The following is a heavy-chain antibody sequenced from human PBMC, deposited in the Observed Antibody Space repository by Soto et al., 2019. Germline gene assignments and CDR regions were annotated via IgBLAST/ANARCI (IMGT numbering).Heavy chain of an antibody. V-gene: IGHV3-30*18. J-gene: IGHJ6*02. CDR2: VSYDGSFK. Sequence: QVQLVESGGGVVQPGGSLRLSCEASGFTFSKFGIHWVRQAPGKGLEWVAVVSYDGSFKYYADSVKGRFTISRDNSKNILYLQMNSLRPEDTALYYCAKDSDQLLFDYYYYGMDVWGQGTTVTVSS. D-gene: IGHD2-2*01. CDR1: GFTFSKFG. CDR3: AKDSDQLLFDYYYYGMDV.